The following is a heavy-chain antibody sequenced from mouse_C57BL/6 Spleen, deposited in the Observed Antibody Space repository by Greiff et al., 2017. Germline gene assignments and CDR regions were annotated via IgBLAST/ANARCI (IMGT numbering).Heavy chain of an antibody. CDR3: AGLHDAMDY. V-gene: IGHV1-26*01. CDR2: ITPNNGGT. D-gene: IGHD2-2*01. CDR1: GYTFTDYY. Sequence: EVNLVESGPELVKPGASVKISCKASGYTFTDYYMNWVKQSHGKSLEWIGDITPNNGGTSYNQKFKGKATLTVDKSSSTASMELRSLTSEDSAVDYCAGLHDAMDYWGQGTSVTVSS. J-gene: IGHJ4*01.